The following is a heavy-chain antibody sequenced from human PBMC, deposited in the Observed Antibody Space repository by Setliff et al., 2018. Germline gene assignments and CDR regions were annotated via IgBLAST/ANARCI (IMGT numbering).Heavy chain of an antibody. V-gene: IGHV3-23*01. Sequence: GGSLRLSCAASGFTFSSYAMSWVRQAPGKGLEWVSLISGSGISTYYADSVKGRFTISRDNSKNTLYLQMNSLRAEDTAVYYCARGAMIVGNYYYYMDVWGKGTTVTVSS. CDR1: GFTFSSYA. D-gene: IGHD3-22*01. CDR2: ISGSGIST. CDR3: ARGAMIVGNYYYYMDV. J-gene: IGHJ6*03.